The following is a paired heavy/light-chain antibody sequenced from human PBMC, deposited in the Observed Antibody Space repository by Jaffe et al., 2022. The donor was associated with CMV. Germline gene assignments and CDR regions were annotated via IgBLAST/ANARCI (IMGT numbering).Heavy chain of an antibody. Sequence: QVQLQESGPGLVKPSETLSLTCTVSGGSISSYYWSWIRQPPGKGLEWIGYIYYSGSTNYNPSVKSRVTISVDRSKEQFSLKLTSVTAADTAVYYCARHVSTRRGRVYYFDFWGQGTLVTVSS. J-gene: IGHJ4*02. CDR3: ARHVSTRRGRVYYFDF. D-gene: IGHD2-8*01. V-gene: IGHV4-59*08. CDR2: IYYSGST. CDR1: GGSISSYY.
Light chain of an antibody. CDR3: QQYDNLPIT. Sequence: DIQMTQSPSSLSAFVGDRVTITCQASQDIRDYLNWYQQKPGKAPKLLIYDASNLATGVPSRFSGSGSGTDFTFTISSLQPEDIATYYCQQYDNLPITFGQGTRLEIK. CDR2: DAS. J-gene: IGKJ5*01. CDR1: QDIRDY. V-gene: IGKV1-33*01.